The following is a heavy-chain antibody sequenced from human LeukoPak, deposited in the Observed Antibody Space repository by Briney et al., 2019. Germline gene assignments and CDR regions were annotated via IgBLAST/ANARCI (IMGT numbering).Heavy chain of an antibody. CDR3: AKASSYSSSWYEVGAFDY. D-gene: IGHD6-13*01. V-gene: IGHV3-23*01. CDR2: ISGSGGST. Sequence: PGGSLRLSCAASGFTFSSYAMSWVRQAPGEGLEWVSAISGSGGSTYYADSVKGRFTISRDNSKNTLYLQMNSLRAEDTAVYYCAKASSYSSSWYEVGAFDYWGQGTLVTVSS. J-gene: IGHJ4*02. CDR1: GFTFSSYA.